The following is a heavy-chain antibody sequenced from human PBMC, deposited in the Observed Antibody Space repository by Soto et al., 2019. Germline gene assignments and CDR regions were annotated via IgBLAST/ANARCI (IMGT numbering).Heavy chain of an antibody. J-gene: IGHJ6*03. CDR1: GFTFYSFS. CDR2: IDTTSNYI. CDR3: VRDIGQYFRSGYMDV. Sequence: EVQLVESGGGLVKPGESLRLSCAASGFTFYSFSMNWVRQAAGRGPEWVSSIDTTSNYIYYADSVRGRFTISRDNAKDSLYLQMYSLRAEDTAVYYCVRDIGQYFRSGYMDVWDRGTTVTVSS. D-gene: IGHD3-9*01. V-gene: IGHV3-21*01.